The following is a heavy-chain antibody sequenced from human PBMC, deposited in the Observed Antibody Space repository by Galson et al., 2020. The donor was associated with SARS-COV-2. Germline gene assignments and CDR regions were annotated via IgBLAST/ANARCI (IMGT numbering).Heavy chain of an antibody. CDR3: ARVGGYSYENYSYYAMDV. D-gene: IGHD5-18*01. CDR1: GGSISSYD. CDR2: LYYSGST. Sequence: SQTLSLTCTVSGGSISSYDWSWIRQPPGKGLEWIAYLYYSGSTNYNPSLKSRVTISIDTSKSHFSLKLSSVTAADTAIYYCARVGGYSYENYSYYAMDVWGQGTTVTVSS. J-gene: IGHJ6*02. V-gene: IGHV4-59*01.